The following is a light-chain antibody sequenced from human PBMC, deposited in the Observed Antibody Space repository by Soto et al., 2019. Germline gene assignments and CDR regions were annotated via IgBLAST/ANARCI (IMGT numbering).Light chain of an antibody. V-gene: IGLV2-8*01. CDR1: SSDVGAYNY. CDR3: SSHAASRV. J-gene: IGLJ3*02. CDR2: EVS. Sequence: QSALTQPPSASGSPGQSVTISCTGTSSDVGAYNYVSWYQQHPGKAPKLIIYEVSERPSGVPDRFSGSKSGNTASLTVSGLQAEDEAYYYCSSHAASRVFGGGTKLTVL.